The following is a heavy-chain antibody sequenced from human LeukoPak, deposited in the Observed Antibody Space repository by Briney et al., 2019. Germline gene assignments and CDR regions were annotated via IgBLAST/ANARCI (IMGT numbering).Heavy chain of an antibody. J-gene: IGHJ5*02. CDR2: INHSGST. D-gene: IGHD1-26*01. CDR3: ARAPYSGSYNHWFDP. CDR1: GGSISGYY. V-gene: IGHV4-34*01. Sequence: PSETLSLTCTVSGGSISGYYWSWIRQPPGKGLEWIGEINHSGSTNYNPSLKSRVTISVDTSKNQFSLKLSSVTAADTAVYYCARAPYSGSYNHWFDPWGQGTLVTVSS.